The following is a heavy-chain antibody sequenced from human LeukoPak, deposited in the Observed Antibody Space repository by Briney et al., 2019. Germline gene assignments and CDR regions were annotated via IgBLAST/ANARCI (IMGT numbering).Heavy chain of an antibody. CDR3: ERDRAVTQDWVEFDP. J-gene: IGHJ5*02. Sequence: GGSLRLSCAGSGFSVSNYYMSWVRQAPGKGLEWVSLIRDSGETFYADSVKGRFTISRDNSKNTMYLQMNRLRVEDTAVYFCERDRAVTQDWVEFDPWGQGTLVTVSS. CDR1: GFSVSNYY. V-gene: IGHV3-66*03. D-gene: IGHD4-17*01. CDR2: IRDSGET.